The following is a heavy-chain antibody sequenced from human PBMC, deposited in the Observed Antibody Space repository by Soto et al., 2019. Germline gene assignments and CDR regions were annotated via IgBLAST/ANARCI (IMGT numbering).Heavy chain of an antibody. CDR3: ARDVVDASDWFDP. Sequence: SETLSLICTVSGGSISSGDYYWSWIRQPPGKGLEWIGYTYYSGSTYYNPSLKSRVTISVDTSKNQFSLKLSSVTAADTAVYYCARDVVDASDWFDPRGDGPLVTVSS. D-gene: IGHD2-15*01. V-gene: IGHV4-30-4*01. J-gene: IGHJ5*02. CDR2: TYYSGST. CDR1: GGSISSGDYY.